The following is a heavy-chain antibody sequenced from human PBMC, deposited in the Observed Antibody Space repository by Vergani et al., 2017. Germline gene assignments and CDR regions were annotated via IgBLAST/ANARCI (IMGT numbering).Heavy chain of an antibody. CDR2: ISYDGSNK. CDR1: GFTFSSYG. D-gene: IGHD1-26*01. V-gene: IGHV3-30*18. Sequence: QVQLVESGGGVVQPGSSLRLSCAASGFTFSSYGMHWVRQAPGKGLEWVAVISYDGSNKYYADSVKGRFTISRDNSKNTLYLQMNSLRAEDTAVYYCAKDLMGATGYYFDYWGQGTLVTVSS. CDR3: AKDLMGATGYYFDY. J-gene: IGHJ4*02.